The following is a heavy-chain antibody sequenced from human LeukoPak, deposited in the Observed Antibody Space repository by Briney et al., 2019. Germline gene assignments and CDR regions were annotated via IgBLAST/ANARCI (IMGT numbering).Heavy chain of an antibody. CDR1: GFTFSSYC. CDR3: ARMLVYNSGGEAFDC. Sequence: GGSLRLSFAASGFTFSSYCMNWVRQAPGKGLEWVSFISTSSSYIHYADSVKGRFTISRDNARNSLYLQMNSLRAEDTAVYYCARMLVYNSGGEAFDCWGQGTLVTVSS. CDR2: ISTSSSYI. D-gene: IGHD3-10*01. J-gene: IGHJ4*02. V-gene: IGHV3-21*01.